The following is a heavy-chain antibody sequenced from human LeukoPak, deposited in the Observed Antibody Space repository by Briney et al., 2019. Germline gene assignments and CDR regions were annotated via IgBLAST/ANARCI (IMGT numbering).Heavy chain of an antibody. Sequence: ASVKVSCKASGYTFTGYYMHWVRQAPGQGLEWMGWINPNSGGTNYAQEFQGRVTMTRDTSISTAYMELSRLRSDDTAVYYCARSFRGWDDAFDIWGQGTMVTVSS. J-gene: IGHJ3*02. CDR3: ARSFRGWDDAFDI. V-gene: IGHV1-2*02. D-gene: IGHD6-19*01. CDR2: INPNSGGT. CDR1: GYTFTGYY.